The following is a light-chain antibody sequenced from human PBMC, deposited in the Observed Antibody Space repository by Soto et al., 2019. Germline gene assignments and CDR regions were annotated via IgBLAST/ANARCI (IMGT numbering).Light chain of an antibody. Sequence: AIRMTQSPSSFSASTGDRVTITCRASQGISSYLAWYQQKPGKAPKLLIYAASTSQSGVPSRFSGSGSGTDFTLTISCLQSEDFATYYCQQYYSYPATFGQGTKVEIK. CDR3: QQYYSYPAT. V-gene: IGKV1-8*01. J-gene: IGKJ1*01. CDR2: AAS. CDR1: QGISSY.